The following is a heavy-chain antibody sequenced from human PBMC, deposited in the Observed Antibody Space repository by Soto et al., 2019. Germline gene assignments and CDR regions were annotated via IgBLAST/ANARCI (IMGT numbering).Heavy chain of an antibody. CDR3: ARDTYCTNGVCYIGYYYGMDV. CDR2: ISSSSSTI. J-gene: IGHJ6*02. CDR1: GFTFSSYN. V-gene: IGHV3-48*02. D-gene: IGHD2-8*01. Sequence: EVQLVESGGGLIQPGGSLRLSCAASGFTFSSYNMNWVRQAPGKGLEWVSYISSSSSTIYYADSVKGRFTISRDNAKNSLYLQMNSLRDEDTAVYYCARDTYCTNGVCYIGYYYGMDVWGQGTTVTVSS.